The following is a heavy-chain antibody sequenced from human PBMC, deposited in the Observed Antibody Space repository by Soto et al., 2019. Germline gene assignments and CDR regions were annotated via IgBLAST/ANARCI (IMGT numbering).Heavy chain of an antibody. D-gene: IGHD5-12*01. CDR2: ISAYNGNT. J-gene: IGHJ3*02. CDR1: GYTFTSYG. Sequence: ASVKVSCKASGYTFTSYGISWVRQAPGQGLEWMGRISAYNGNTNYAQKLQGRVTMTTDTSTSTAYMELRSLRSDDTAVYYCVRFQGYSGYESSTEAFDIWGQGTMVTVSS. V-gene: IGHV1-18*01. CDR3: VRFQGYSGYESSTEAFDI.